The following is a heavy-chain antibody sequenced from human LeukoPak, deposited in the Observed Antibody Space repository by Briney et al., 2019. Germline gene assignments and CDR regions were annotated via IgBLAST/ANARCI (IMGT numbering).Heavy chain of an antibody. V-gene: IGHV3-15*01. D-gene: IGHD3-3*01. CDR3: AKHIYGVVSIQQ. Sequence: PGGSLRLSCAASGFTFRSYGMTWVRQAPGKGLEWVGRIRSRADGGTAEYATAVEGRFTISRDDSTNTLYLHMSNVKTEDTAVYYCAKHIYGVVSIQQWGQGTLVTVSS. CDR2: IRSRADGGTA. CDR1: GFTFRSYG. J-gene: IGHJ1*01.